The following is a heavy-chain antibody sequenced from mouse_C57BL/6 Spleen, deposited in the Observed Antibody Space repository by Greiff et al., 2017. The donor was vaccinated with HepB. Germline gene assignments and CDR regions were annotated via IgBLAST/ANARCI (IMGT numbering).Heavy chain of an antibody. CDR2: IDPETGGT. D-gene: IGHD1-1*01. CDR3: TRSYYYGSSHFAY. CDR1: GYTFTDYE. Sequence: QVQLQQSGAELVRPGASVTLSCKASGYTFTDYEMHWVKQTPVHGLEWIGAIDPETGGTAYNQKFKGKAILTADKSSSTAYMELRSLTSEDSAVYYCTRSYYYGSSHFAYWGQGTLVTVSA. J-gene: IGHJ3*01. V-gene: IGHV1-15*01.